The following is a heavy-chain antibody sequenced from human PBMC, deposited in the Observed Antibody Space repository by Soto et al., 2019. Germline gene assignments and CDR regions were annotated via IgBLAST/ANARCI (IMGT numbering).Heavy chain of an antibody. CDR1: GGTFSSYA. CDR2: IIPIFGTA. D-gene: IGHD5-18*01. J-gene: IGHJ4*02. CDR3: ARDEGRYSYGPGYYFDY. V-gene: IGHV1-69*13. Sequence: GASVKVSCKASGGTFSSYAISWVRQAPGQGLGWMGGIIPIFGTANYAQKFQGRVTITADESTSTAYMELSSLRSEDTAVYYCARDEGRYSYGPGYYFDYWGQGTLVTVSS.